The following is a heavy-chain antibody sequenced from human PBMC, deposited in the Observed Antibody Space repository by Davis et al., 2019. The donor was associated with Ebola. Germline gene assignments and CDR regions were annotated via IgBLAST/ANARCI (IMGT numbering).Heavy chain of an antibody. V-gene: IGHV4-59*08. CDR2: IYYSGST. Sequence: SETLSLTCTVSGGSISSYYWSWIRQPPGKGLEWIGYIYYSGSTNYNPSLKSRVTISVDMSKNQISLKLTSVTAADTAVYYCARLGYYYGSGTYWYFDLWGRGTLVTVSS. CDR3: ARLGYYYGSGTYWYFDL. D-gene: IGHD3-10*01. CDR1: GGSISSYY. J-gene: IGHJ2*01.